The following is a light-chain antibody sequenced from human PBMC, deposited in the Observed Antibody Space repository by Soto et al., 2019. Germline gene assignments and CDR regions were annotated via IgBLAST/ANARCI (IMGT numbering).Light chain of an antibody. CDR1: QGIGRR. J-gene: IGKJ1*01. V-gene: IGKV1-12*01. CDR2: AAS. CDR3: QQGDSFPRT. Sequence: DIQMTQSPSSVSASVGDRVIITCRASQGIGRRLAWYQQKPGKAPELLIYAASSVQSGVPSRFSGTGSGTDFALTISSLQPEDFATYFCQQGDSFPRTFGQGTKVEV.